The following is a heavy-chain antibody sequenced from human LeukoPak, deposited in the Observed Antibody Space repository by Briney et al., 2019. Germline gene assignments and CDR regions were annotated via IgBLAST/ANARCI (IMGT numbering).Heavy chain of an antibody. Sequence: SVKVSCKASGGTFSSYAISWVRQAPGQGLEWMGRIIPIFGTANYAQKFQGRVTITADKSTSTAYMELSSLRSEDTAVHYCALPSWEGIAAAGTVTWFDPRGQGTLVTVSS. CDR1: GGTFSSYA. CDR2: IIPIFGTA. D-gene: IGHD6-13*01. CDR3: ALPSWEGIAAAGTVTWFDP. J-gene: IGHJ5*02. V-gene: IGHV1-69*06.